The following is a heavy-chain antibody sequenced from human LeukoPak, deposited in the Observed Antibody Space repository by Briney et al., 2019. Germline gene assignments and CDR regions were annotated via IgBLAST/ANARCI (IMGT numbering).Heavy chain of an antibody. Sequence: ASVKVSCKASGYTFTSYGISWVRQAPGQGLEWMGWMNPNSGNTGYAQKFQGRVTITRNTSISTAYMELSSLRSEDTAVYYCARGETYYDILTGYSARYYFDYWGQGTLVTVSS. CDR1: GYTFTSYG. CDR2: MNPNSGNT. J-gene: IGHJ4*02. D-gene: IGHD3-9*01. V-gene: IGHV1-8*03. CDR3: ARGETYYDILTGYSARYYFDY.